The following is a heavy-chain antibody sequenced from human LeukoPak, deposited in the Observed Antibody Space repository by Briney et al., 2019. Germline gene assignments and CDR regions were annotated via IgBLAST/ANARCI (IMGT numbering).Heavy chain of an antibody. D-gene: IGHD2-15*01. V-gene: IGHV4-4*07. J-gene: IGHJ6*03. CDR3: AGGPYCRGGCRYPGGASHYYYMDV. Sequence: PSETLSLTCTVSGGSISSYYWSWIRQPAGKGLEWIGRIYTSGSTNYNPSLKSRVTMSVDTSKNQFSLKLSSVTAADTAVYYCAGGPYCRGGCRYPGGASHYYYMDVWGKGTTVTVSS. CDR1: GGSISSYY. CDR2: IYTSGST.